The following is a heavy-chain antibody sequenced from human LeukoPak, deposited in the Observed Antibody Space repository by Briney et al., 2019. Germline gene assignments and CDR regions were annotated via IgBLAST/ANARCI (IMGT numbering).Heavy chain of an antibody. J-gene: IGHJ4*02. CDR3: AKEHYYDSSGYYPSFDY. Sequence: LSLTCIVSGDSITSYYWSWIRQPAGKGLEWVAVISYDGSNKYYADSVKGRFTISRDNSKNTLYLQMNSLRAEDTAVYYCAKEHYYDSSGYYPSFDYWGQGTLVTVSS. CDR1: GDSITSYY. V-gene: IGHV3-30*18. CDR2: ISYDGSNK. D-gene: IGHD3-22*01.